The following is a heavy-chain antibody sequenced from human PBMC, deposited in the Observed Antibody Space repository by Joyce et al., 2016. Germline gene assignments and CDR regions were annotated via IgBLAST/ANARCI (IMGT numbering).Heavy chain of an antibody. V-gene: IGHV3-30*04. D-gene: IGHD2-15*01. CDR3: ARDSNSCSGGNCYFHLDY. CDR1: GFTFSSYA. J-gene: IGHJ4*02. Sequence: QVQLAESGGGVVQPGRSLRLSCAASGFTFSSYAMHWVRQAPGKGLEWVAVISYDGSNKTYADSVKGRFTISRDNSKNTLYLQMNSLRPEDTAVYYCARDSNSCSGGNCYFHLDYWGQGTLVTVSS. CDR2: ISYDGSNK.